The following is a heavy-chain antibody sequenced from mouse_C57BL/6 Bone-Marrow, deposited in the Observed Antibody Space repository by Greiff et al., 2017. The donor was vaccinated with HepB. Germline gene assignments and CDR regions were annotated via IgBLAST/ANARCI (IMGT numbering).Heavy chain of an antibody. D-gene: IGHD1-1*01. CDR1: GFTFSSYA. CDR2: ISSGGDYI. J-gene: IGHJ3*01. Sequence: EVNVVESGEGLVKPGGSLKLSCAASGFTFSSYAMSWVRQTPEKRLEWVAYISSGGDYIYYADTVKGRFTISRDNARNTLYLQMSSLKSEDTAIDYCTRESYYYGSSLAWFAYWGQGTLVTVSA. V-gene: IGHV5-9-1*02. CDR3: TRESYYYGSSLAWFAY.